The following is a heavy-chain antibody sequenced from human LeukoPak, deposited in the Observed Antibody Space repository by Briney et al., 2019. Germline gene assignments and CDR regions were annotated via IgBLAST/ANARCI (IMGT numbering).Heavy chain of an antibody. J-gene: IGHJ4*02. CDR2: IKHDGSEK. Sequence: GGSLRLSCAASGFTFSSYWMSWVRQAPGKGLEWVANIKHDGSEKYYVDSVKGRFTISRDNAKNSLYLQMNSLRAEDTAVYYCARTSRDHYSNYATSWGQGTLVTVSS. D-gene: IGHD4-11*01. CDR1: GFTFSSYW. V-gene: IGHV3-7*03. CDR3: ARTSRDHYSNYATS.